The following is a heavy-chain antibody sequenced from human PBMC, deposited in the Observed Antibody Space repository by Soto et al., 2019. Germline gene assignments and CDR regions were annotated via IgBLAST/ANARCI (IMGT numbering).Heavy chain of an antibody. J-gene: IGHJ4*02. Sequence: QVQLVQSGAEVKKPGSSVKVSCKASGGSFRNFVISWVRQAPGPGLEWMGGIIPHSGTTNYAQKFQGKVTITADESTSTAYMELSGLTSEDTSLYYCARDLGGEATIRFWGQGTLVTVSS. CDR2: IIPHSGTT. CDR3: ARDLGGEATIRF. D-gene: IGHD3-16*01. CDR1: GGSFRNFV. V-gene: IGHV1-69*01.